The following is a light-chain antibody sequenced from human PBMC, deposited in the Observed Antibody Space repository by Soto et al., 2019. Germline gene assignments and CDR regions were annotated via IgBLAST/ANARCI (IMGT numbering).Light chain of an antibody. V-gene: IGLV2-14*01. Sequence: QSALTQPASVSGSPGQSITISCTGTSSDVGGYNYVSWYQQHRGKVPKLMIYDVSNRPSGVSNRFSGSKSGNTASLTISGLQAEDEADYYCSSYTSSSNYWVSGGGTKLTVL. CDR3: SSYTSSSNYWV. CDR2: DVS. CDR1: SSDVGGYNY. J-gene: IGLJ3*02.